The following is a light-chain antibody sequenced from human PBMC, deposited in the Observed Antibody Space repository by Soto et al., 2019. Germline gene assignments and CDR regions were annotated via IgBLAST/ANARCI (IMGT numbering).Light chain of an antibody. J-gene: IGLJ3*02. CDR1: SSNIGNNA. CDR2: YDD. CDR3: SSWDDTLSGVV. Sequence: QSVLTQPPSVSGAPGQTVTIFCSGSSSNIGNNAVNWYQQLPGKPPRALIYYDDLLPSGVSKRFSGSKSGTSVSLAISGLQSDDEGDYYCSSWDDTLSGVVFGGGTKLTVL. V-gene: IGLV1-36*01.